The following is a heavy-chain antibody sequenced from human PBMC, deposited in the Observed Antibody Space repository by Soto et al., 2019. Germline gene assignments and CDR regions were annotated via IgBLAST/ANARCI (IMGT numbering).Heavy chain of an antibody. D-gene: IGHD5-12*01. CDR2: ISAYNGNT. CDR3: ARVPHPMRGYSGYDCYYYGMDV. J-gene: IGHJ6*02. Sequence: QVQLVQSGAEVKKPGASVKVSCKASGYTFTSYGISWVRQAPGQGLEWMGWISAYNGNTNYAQKLQGRVTMTTDTSTSTGYLELRSLRSDDTAVYYCARVPHPMRGYSGYDCYYYGMDVWGQGTTVTVSS. V-gene: IGHV1-18*04. CDR1: GYTFTSYG.